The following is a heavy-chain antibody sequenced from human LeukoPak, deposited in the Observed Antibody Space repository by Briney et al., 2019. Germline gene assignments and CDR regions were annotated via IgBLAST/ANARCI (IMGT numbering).Heavy chain of an antibody. CDR2: ISYDGSNK. J-gene: IGHJ4*02. D-gene: IGHD2-2*01. CDR1: GFTFSSYW. CDR3: ARGKFDIVTVPAAIPLDY. Sequence: PGGSLRLSCAASGFTFSSYWMSWVRQAPGKGLEWVAVISYDGSNKYYADSVKGRFTISRDNSKNTLYLQLNSLRAEDTAVYYCARGKFDIVTVPAAIPLDYWGQGTLVTVSS. V-gene: IGHV3-30*03.